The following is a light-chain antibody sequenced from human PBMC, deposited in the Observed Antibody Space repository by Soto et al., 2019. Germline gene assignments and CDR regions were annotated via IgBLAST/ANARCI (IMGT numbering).Light chain of an antibody. Sequence: DIQMTQSPSSLSASVGDRVTITCRASQGISNYVAWYQQKPGKVPKLLIYAESTLQSGVPSRFSGSGSGTDFTLTISSLQTEDVATDYCLKYNCAPLTLGGGTKVEIK. CDR2: AES. J-gene: IGKJ4*01. CDR1: QGISNY. CDR3: LKYNCAPLT. V-gene: IGKV1-27*01.